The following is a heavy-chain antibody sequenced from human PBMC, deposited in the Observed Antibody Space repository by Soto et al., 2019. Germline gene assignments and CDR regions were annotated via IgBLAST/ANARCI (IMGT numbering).Heavy chain of an antibody. CDR1: GGTFSTSA. Sequence: GASVTVSCTASGGTFSTSAISSVPQAPGQGLAWIGGIIPIFDTANYAQKFQGRVTITADESTSTAYMELSMLRSEDTAVYYCARDRGMATKSCCYFDGMDVWGQGTTVTVSS. D-gene: IGHD5-12*01. J-gene: IGHJ6*02. CDR2: IIPIFDTA. V-gene: IGHV1-69*13. CDR3: ARDRGMATKSCCYFDGMDV.